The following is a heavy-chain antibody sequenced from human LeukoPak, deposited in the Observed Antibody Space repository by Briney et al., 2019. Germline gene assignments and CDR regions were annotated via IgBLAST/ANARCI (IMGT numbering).Heavy chain of an antibody. Sequence: ASVKVSCKASGYAFTSYGISWVRQAPGQGLEWMGWISAYNGNTNYAQKLQGRVTMTTDTSTGTAYMELRSLRSDDTAVYYCARGPPHIAAAGFDYWGQGTPVTVSS. D-gene: IGHD6-13*01. CDR2: ISAYNGNT. CDR3: ARGPPHIAAAGFDY. CDR1: GYAFTSYG. J-gene: IGHJ4*02. V-gene: IGHV1-18*01.